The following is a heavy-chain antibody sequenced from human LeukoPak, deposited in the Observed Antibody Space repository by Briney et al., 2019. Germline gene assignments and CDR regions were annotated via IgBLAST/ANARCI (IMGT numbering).Heavy chain of an antibody. J-gene: IGHJ6*03. V-gene: IGHV3-74*01. CDR3: AMNYGYYYYYMDV. Sequence: PGGSLRLSCAASGFTFSSYWMHWVRQAPGRGLVWVSRINSDGSSASHADSVKGRFTISRDNAKNTLYLQMNSLRAEDTAVYYCAMNYGYYYYYMDVWGKGTTVTVSS. D-gene: IGHD1-7*01. CDR1: GFTFSSYW. CDR2: INSDGSSA.